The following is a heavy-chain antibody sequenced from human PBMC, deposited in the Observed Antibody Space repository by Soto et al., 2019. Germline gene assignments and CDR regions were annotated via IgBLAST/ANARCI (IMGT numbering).Heavy chain of an antibody. V-gene: IGHV3-23*01. CDR1: GFTFSSYA. Sequence: GGSLRLSCAASGFTFSSYAMSWVRQAPGKGLEWVSAISGSGGSTYYADSVKGRFTISRDNSNNTLYLQMNSLRAEDTAVYYCAKAVLRFLEWPKVRVNLFDPWGQRSLVTVSS. CDR2: ISGSGGST. J-gene: IGHJ5*02. CDR3: AKAVLRFLEWPKVRVNLFDP. D-gene: IGHD3-3*01.